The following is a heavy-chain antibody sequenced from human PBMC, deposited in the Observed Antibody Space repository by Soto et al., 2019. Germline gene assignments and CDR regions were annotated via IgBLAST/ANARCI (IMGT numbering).Heavy chain of an antibody. Sequence: GSLRLSCAASGFTFSSYAMSWVRQAPGKGLEWVSAISGSGGSTYYADSVKGRFTISRDNSKNTLYLQMNSLRAEDTAVYYSAKIPPGYSYGYFYFDYWGQGTLVTVSS. CDR1: GFTFSSYA. V-gene: IGHV3-23*01. J-gene: IGHJ4*02. D-gene: IGHD5-18*01. CDR2: ISGSGGST. CDR3: AKIPPGYSYGYFYFDY.